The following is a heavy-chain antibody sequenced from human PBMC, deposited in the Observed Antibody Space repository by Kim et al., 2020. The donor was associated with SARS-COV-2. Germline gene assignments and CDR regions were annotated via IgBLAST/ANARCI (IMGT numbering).Heavy chain of an antibody. D-gene: IGHD6-19*01. J-gene: IGHJ5*02. V-gene: IGHV1-69*01. Sequence: YAQKFQGRVTITADESTSTAYMELSSLRSEDTAVYYCARVPVAGHNWFDPWGQGTLVTVSS. CDR3: ARVPVAGHNWFDP.